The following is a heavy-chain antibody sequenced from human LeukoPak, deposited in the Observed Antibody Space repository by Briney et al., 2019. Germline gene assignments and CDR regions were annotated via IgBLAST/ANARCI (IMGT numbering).Heavy chain of an antibody. Sequence: SQTLSLTCAISGYSVCSNSAASNWIRQSPSRGLEWLGRTYYRSKWYNDYAVSVKSRITINPDTSKNQFSLQLNSVTPEDTAVYYCARLRIAVAGFYYGMDVWGQGTTVTVSS. CDR3: ARLRIAVAGFYYGMDV. CDR2: TYYRSKWYN. CDR1: GYSVCSNSAA. V-gene: IGHV6-1*01. J-gene: IGHJ6*02. D-gene: IGHD6-19*01.